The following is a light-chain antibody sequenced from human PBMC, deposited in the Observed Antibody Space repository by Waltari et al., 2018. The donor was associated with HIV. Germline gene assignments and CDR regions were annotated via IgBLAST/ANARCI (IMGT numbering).Light chain of an antibody. CDR3: QQYNNWPPWT. CDR2: GAS. J-gene: IGKJ1*01. CDR1: QSITTK. Sequence: EIVMTQSPATLSVSPGDRVTLSCRASQSITTKLAWYQQTPGQAPRLLLYGASTMAPGIPDRFSGSGSGTEFTLTISSLQSEDFAIYYCQQYNNWPPWTFGQGTKVEI. V-gene: IGKV3-15*01.